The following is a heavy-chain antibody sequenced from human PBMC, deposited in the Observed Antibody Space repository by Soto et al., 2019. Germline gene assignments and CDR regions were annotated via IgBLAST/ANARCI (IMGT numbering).Heavy chain of an antibody. CDR2: IYYSGST. V-gene: IGHV4-61*01. Sequence: SETLSLTCTVSGGSVSSDTYYWNWIRQPPGKGLEWIGYIYYSGSTNYNPSLKSRVTISIDRSKNQFSLKLSSVTAADTAVYYCARNQGLNFDYWGQGALVTSPQ. CDR3: ARNQGLNFDY. J-gene: IGHJ4*02. CDR1: GGSVSSDTYY.